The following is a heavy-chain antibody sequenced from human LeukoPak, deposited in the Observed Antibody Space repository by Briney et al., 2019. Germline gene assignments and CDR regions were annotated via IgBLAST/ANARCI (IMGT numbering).Heavy chain of an antibody. V-gene: IGHV3-11*06. CDR2: TSSSSNYT. D-gene: IGHD2-15*01. Sequence: GGSLRLSCAASGFTFSDYYMSWIRQAPGKGLECISYTSSSSNYTNYADSVKGRFTISRDNAKNSLYLQMNSLRAEDTAVYYCARDRYCSGGTCYSAAWFDPWGQGTLVTVSS. CDR1: GFTFSDYY. J-gene: IGHJ5*02. CDR3: ARDRYCSGGTCYSAAWFDP.